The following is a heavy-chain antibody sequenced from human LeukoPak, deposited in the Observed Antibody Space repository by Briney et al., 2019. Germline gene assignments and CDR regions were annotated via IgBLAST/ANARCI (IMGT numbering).Heavy chain of an antibody. V-gene: IGHV1-46*01. CDR3: ASLGRRRYDILTGYRGDAFDI. Sequence: ASVKVPCKASGYTFTSYYMHWVRQAPGQGLEWMGIINPSGGSTSYAQKFQGRVTMTRDVSTSTVYMELSSLRSEDTAVYYCASLGRRRYDILTGYRGDAFDIWGQGTMVTVSS. D-gene: IGHD3-9*01. CDR1: GYTFTSYY. CDR2: INPSGGST. J-gene: IGHJ3*02.